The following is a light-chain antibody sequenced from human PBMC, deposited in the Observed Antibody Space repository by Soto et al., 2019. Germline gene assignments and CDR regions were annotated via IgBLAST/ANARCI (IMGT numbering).Light chain of an antibody. J-gene: IGKJ2*01. CDR2: GAS. CDR1: QSVSSSY. Sequence: EIVLTQSPGTLSLSPGERATLSCRASQSVSSSYLAWYQQKPGQAPRLLIYGASSSATGIPDRFSGSGSGTDFTLTISRLEPEDFAVYYCQQYGSSPPVYTFGQGTKLEIK. CDR3: QQYGSSPPVYT. V-gene: IGKV3-20*01.